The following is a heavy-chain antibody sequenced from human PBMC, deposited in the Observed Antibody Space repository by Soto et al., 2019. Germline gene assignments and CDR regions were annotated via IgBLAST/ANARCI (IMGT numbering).Heavy chain of an antibody. Sequence: PWWCLELGSAASGVSVWSSAMPVVRQAPGKGLEWVAVIWYDGSNKYYADSVKGRFTISRDNSKNTLYLQMNSLRAEDTAIYYCAWAAYDILTGYFDCWGQGTLVTVSS. V-gene: IGHV3-33*01. D-gene: IGHD3-9*01. J-gene: IGHJ4*02. CDR1: GVSVWSSA. CDR2: IWYDGSNK. CDR3: AWAAYDILTGYFDC.